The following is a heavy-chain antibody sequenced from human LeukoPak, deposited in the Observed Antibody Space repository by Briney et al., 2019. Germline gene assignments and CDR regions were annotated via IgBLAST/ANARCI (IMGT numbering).Heavy chain of an antibody. J-gene: IGHJ3*02. D-gene: IGHD3-22*01. CDR1: GGSISSYY. CDR3: AREYYYDSSGGVVAFDI. CDR2: IYYSGST. Sequence: SETLSLTCTVSGGSISSYYWSWIRQPPGKGLEWIGYIYYSGSTNYNPSLKSRVTISVDTSKNQFSLKLSSVTAADTALYYCAREYYYDSSGGVVAFDIWGQGTMVTVSS. V-gene: IGHV4-59*01.